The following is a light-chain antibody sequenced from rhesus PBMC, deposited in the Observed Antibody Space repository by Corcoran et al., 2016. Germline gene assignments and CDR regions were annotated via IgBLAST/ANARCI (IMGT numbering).Light chain of an antibody. CDR3: QHLNSYPLT. CDR1: QSIGTW. Sequence: DIQMTQSPSSLSASVGDTVTITCRASQSIGTWLGWYQQQAGKAPGLLIDKAASLQSGVPSRFSGSGYETEFTLTSSSLQSEDFATYYCQHLNSYPLTFGGGTKVELK. V-gene: IGKV1-22*01. CDR2: KAA. J-gene: IGKJ4*01.